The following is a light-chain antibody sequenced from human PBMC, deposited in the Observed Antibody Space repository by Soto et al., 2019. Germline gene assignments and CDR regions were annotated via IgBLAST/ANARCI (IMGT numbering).Light chain of an antibody. V-gene: IGKV3-20*01. Sequence: DIELTQSPGTLSSSPGERATLSCRASQSVSSSFLAWHQQKPGHAPRLLIYGASSMATGIPDRFSGSGSGTEFTLTISRLEPEDFAVYYCQQYDTSPWAFGQGTKVAIE. CDR2: GAS. CDR3: QQYDTSPWA. J-gene: IGKJ1*01. CDR1: QSVSSSF.